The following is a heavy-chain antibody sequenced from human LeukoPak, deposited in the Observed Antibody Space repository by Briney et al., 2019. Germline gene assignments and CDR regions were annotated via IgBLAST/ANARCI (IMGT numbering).Heavy chain of an antibody. Sequence: ASVKVSCKASGYTFTTYGMNWVRQAPGQGLEWMGWISAYNGNTNYAQKLQGRVTMTTDTSTSTAYMELRSLRSDDTAVYYCARGFPGEPLDYWGQGTLVTVSS. J-gene: IGHJ4*02. D-gene: IGHD3-10*01. CDR3: ARGFPGEPLDY. CDR1: GYTFTTYG. CDR2: ISAYNGNT. V-gene: IGHV1-18*01.